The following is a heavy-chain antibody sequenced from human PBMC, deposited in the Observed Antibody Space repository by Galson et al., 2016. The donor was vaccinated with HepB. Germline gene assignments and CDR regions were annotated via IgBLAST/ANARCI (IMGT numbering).Heavy chain of an antibody. CDR2: ISASGGYI. CDR1: GFTFSSYA. J-gene: IGHJ4*02. CDR3: AKDTACTSTSCPGFFDY. D-gene: IGHD2-2*01. Sequence: SLRLSCAASGFTFSSYAMSWVRQAPGKGLEWVSFISASGGYIRYADSVKGRFTISRAPSKNTLFLQMNSLRPEDTAVYFCAKDTACTSTSCPGFFDYWGQGTLVTVSS. V-gene: IGHV3-23*01.